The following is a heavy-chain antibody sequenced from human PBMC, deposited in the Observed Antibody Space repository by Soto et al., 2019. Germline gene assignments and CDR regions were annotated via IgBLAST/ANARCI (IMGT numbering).Heavy chain of an antibody. CDR1: GFTFSSYA. CDR2: ISYDGSNK. D-gene: IGHD1-26*01. CDR3: ARVGYGGSFHNGYFQP. V-gene: IGHV3-30*04. Sequence: GESLKISCAASGFTFSSYAMHWVRQAPGKGLEWVAVISYDGSNKYYADSVKGRFTISRDNSKNTLYLQMNSLRAEDTAVYYCARVGYGGSFHNGYFQPWGQGTLVTVSS. J-gene: IGHJ1*01.